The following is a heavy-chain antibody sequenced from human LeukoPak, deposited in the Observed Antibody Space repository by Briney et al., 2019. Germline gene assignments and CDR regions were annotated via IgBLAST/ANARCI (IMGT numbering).Heavy chain of an antibody. CDR3: ARDIRGSGYHLFDY. CDR2: IYYNGNT. D-gene: IGHD3-22*01. CDR1: GFTFSNYA. Sequence: GSLRLSCAASGFTFSNYAMTWIRQPPGKRLEWVGYIYYNGNTNYNPSLRSRVTMSLDTSKNQFSLKLSSVTAADTAVYYCARDIRGSGYHLFDYWGQGTLVTVSS. J-gene: IGHJ4*02. V-gene: IGHV4-59*01.